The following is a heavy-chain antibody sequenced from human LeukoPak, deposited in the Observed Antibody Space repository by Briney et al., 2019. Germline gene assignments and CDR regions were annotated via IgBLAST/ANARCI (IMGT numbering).Heavy chain of an antibody. CDR3: ASSSGYYYAFDY. D-gene: IGHD3-22*01. J-gene: IGHJ4*02. V-gene: IGHV4-39*01. CDR2: NYYNEST. CDR1: GGLISSSSYY. Sequence: TSDTLSLICTVSGGLISSSSYYWRWIRQPPAKGLEWIGSNYYNESTYYNPALKSRVTISVDTSKNQFSLKLSSVTAADTAVYYCASSSGYYYAFDYWGQGTLVSVSS.